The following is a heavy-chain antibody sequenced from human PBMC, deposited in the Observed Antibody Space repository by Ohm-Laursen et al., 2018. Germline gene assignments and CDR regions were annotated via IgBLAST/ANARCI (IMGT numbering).Heavy chain of an antibody. CDR2: IYYSGST. D-gene: IGHD3-22*01. Sequence: GTLSLTCTVSGVSMTSYYWSWIRQSPGKGLEWIGYIYYSGSTKYNPSLKSRATISVDTSKNQFSLKLSSVTAADTALYYCARIESDSGGYWYFGMDVWGQGTTVTVSS. CDR3: ARIESDSGGYWYFGMDV. V-gene: IGHV4-59*01. J-gene: IGHJ6*02. CDR1: GVSMTSYY.